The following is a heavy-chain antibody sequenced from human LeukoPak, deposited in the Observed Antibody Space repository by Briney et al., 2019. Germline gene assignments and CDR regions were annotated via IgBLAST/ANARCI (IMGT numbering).Heavy chain of an antibody. CDR3: ARHRCSSTSCYSLFDY. J-gene: IGHJ4*02. CDR2: IYYSGNT. V-gene: IGHV4-39*01. CDR1: GGSITSSCYY. D-gene: IGHD2-2*01. Sequence: SETLSLTCTVSGGSITSSCYYWGWIRQPPGKGLEWIGSIYYSGNTYYHPSLKSRVTMSVDTSKNQFSLKLSSVTAADTAVYYCARHRCSSTSCYSLFDYWGQGTLVTVSS.